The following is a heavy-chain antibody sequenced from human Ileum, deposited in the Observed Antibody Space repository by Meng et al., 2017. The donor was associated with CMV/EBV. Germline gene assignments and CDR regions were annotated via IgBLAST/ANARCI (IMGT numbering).Heavy chain of an antibody. CDR2: MYYSGNS. CDR3: ARWRGQGVAPTGFDY. J-gene: IGHJ4*02. V-gene: IGHV4-38-2*02. Sequence: SETLSLTCSIFGYAITNTDYWGWVRQPPGKGLEWIGSMYYSGNSHYNPSLKSRVTMSMDMSKNQFFLRLGPVTASDTATYYCARWRGQGVAPTGFDYWGPGALVTVSS. CDR1: GYAITNTDY. D-gene: IGHD2-15*01.